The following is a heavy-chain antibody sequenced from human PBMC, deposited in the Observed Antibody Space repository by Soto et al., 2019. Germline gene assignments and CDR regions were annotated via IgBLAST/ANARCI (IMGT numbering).Heavy chain of an antibody. CDR2: IYYSGST. J-gene: IGHJ3*02. D-gene: IGHD2-2*01. CDR3: ARSLSPYCSSTSCPSGAFDI. V-gene: IGHV4-31*03. CDR1: GGSISSGGYY. Sequence: QVQLQESGPGLVKPSQTLSLTCTVSGGSISSGGYYWSWIRQHPGKGLEWIGYIYYSGSTYYNPSLKSRVTISVDTSKNQFSLKLSSVTAEDTAVYYCARSLSPYCSSTSCPSGAFDIWGQGTMVTVSS.